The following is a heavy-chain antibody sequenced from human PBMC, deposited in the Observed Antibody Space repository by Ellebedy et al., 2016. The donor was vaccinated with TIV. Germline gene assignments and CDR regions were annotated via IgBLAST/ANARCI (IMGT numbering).Heavy chain of an antibody. V-gene: IGHV4-39*01. Sequence: SETLSLXXTVSGGSISSSSYYWGWIRQPPGKGLEWIGSIYYSGSTYYNPSLKSRVTISVDTSKNQFSLKLSSVTAADTAVYYCASTRSQAYDFWSGYSGSYYYYMDVWGKGTTVTVSS. CDR1: GGSISSSSYY. J-gene: IGHJ6*03. CDR2: IYYSGST. D-gene: IGHD3-3*01. CDR3: ASTRSQAYDFWSGYSGSYYYYMDV.